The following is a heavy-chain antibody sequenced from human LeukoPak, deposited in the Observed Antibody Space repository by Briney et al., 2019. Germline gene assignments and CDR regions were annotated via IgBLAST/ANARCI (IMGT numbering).Heavy chain of an antibody. CDR1: GFTFSSYS. D-gene: IGHD3-9*01. V-gene: IGHV3-21*01. CDR2: ISSSSSYI. CDR3: ARGGIHYYDILTGQAPTFDP. Sequence: GGSLRLSCAASGFTFSSYSMNWVRQAPGKGLKWVSSISSSSSYIYYADSVKGRFTISRDNAKNSLYPQMNSLRAEDTAVYYCARGGIHYYDILTGQAPTFDPWGQGTLVTVSS. J-gene: IGHJ5*02.